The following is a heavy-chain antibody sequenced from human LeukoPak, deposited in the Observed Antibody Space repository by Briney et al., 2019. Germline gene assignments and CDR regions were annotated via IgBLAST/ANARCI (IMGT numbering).Heavy chain of an antibody. J-gene: IGHJ4*02. CDR1: GFTFSNYA. CDR3: ARCSGELTGFDY. Sequence: PGGSLRLSCVTSGFTFSNYAMSWVRQAPGKGLEWVSAISGSGGRTYYADSVRGRLTISRDNSENTLFVQMNSLRAEDTAIYYCARCSGELTGFDYWGQGTLVSVSS. V-gene: IGHV3-23*01. CDR2: ISGSGGRT. D-gene: IGHD3-10*01.